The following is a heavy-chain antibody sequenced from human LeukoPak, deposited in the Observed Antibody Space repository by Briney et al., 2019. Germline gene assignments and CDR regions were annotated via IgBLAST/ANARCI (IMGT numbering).Heavy chain of an antibody. CDR1: GFTFSSYE. J-gene: IGHJ4*02. V-gene: IGHV3-48*03. CDR2: ISSSGSTI. CDR3: ARESTPVDY. Sequence: GGSLILSCAASGFTFSSYEMNWVRQAPGKGLEWVSYISSSGSTIYYADSVKGRFTVSRDNAKNSLYLQMNSLRAEGTAVYYCARESTPVDYWGQGTLVTVSS. D-gene: IGHD5/OR15-5a*01.